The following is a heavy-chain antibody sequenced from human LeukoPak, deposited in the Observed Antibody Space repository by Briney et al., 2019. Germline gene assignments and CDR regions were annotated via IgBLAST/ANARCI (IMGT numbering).Heavy chain of an antibody. D-gene: IGHD2-2*01. CDR2: ISAYNGNT. CDR1: GYTFTSYG. J-gene: IGHJ4*02. CDR3: AREYQLLSPFDY. Sequence: ASVKVSCKASGYTFTSYGISWVRQAPGQGLEWMGWISAYNGNTNYAQKLQGRVTMTTDTSTSTAYMELRSLRSDDTAAYYCAREYQLLSPFDYWAREPWSPSPQ. V-gene: IGHV1-18*04.